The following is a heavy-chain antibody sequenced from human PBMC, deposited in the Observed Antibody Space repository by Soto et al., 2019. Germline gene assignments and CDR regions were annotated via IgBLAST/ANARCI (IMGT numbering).Heavy chain of an antibody. CDR3: ERGGYSRSDY. CDR2: INHSGST. J-gene: IGHJ4*02. CDR1: GGSFSGYY. V-gene: IGHV4-34*01. Sequence: PSETLSLTCAVYGGSFSGYYWSWIRQPPGKGLEWIGEINHSGSTNYNPSLKSRVTISVDTSKNQFSLKLSSVTAADTAVYYCERGGYSRSDYWGQGTLVTVSS. D-gene: IGHD6-13*01.